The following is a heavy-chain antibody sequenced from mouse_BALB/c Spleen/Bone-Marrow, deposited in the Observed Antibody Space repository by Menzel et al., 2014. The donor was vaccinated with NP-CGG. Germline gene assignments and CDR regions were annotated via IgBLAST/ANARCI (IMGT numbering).Heavy chain of an antibody. Sequence: EVQLVESGGGLVQPGGSRKLSCAASGFTFSSFGMHWVRQAPERGLEWVAYISSGSGTIFYADTVKGRFTISRDNPKNTLFLQVTSLRSEDSAMYYCARGGNWEDFDYWGQGTTLTVSS. CDR1: GFTFSSFG. D-gene: IGHD4-1*01. CDR2: ISSGSGTI. V-gene: IGHV5-17*02. CDR3: ARGGNWEDFDY. J-gene: IGHJ2*01.